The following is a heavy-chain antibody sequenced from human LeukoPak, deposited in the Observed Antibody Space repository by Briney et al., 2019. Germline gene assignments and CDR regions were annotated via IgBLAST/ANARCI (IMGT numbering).Heavy chain of an antibody. D-gene: IGHD2-2*01. J-gene: IGHJ4*02. CDR3: AREEVVDY. CDR1: GFTFSSYW. V-gene: IGHV3-7*01. CDR2: IKQDGSEK. Sequence: GGSLRLSRAASGFTFSSYWMTWVRQAPGKGLEWVANIKQDGSEKYYVDSVKGRFTISRDNAKNSLFLHMNSLRAEDTAIYYCAREEVVDYWGQGTLVTVSS.